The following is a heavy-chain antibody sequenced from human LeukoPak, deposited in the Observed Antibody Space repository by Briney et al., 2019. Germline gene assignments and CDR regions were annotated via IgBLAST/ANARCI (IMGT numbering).Heavy chain of an antibody. Sequence: GGSLRLSCAASGFTFTTYPMSWVRQAPGKGLEWVSAISASGGGTYYADPVKGRFTISRDNSRRTVFLQRSSLRAEDTAVYYCAKAPYCPSEVCRYFDYWGQGILVTVSS. D-gene: IGHD2-8*02. V-gene: IGHV3-23*01. CDR1: GFTFTTYP. J-gene: IGHJ4*02. CDR2: ISASGGGT. CDR3: AKAPYCPSEVCRYFDY.